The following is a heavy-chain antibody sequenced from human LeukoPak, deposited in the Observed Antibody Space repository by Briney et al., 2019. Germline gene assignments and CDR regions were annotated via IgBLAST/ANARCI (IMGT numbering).Heavy chain of an antibody. CDR3: ARGPDFDAFDI. CDR2: IYYSGST. CDR1: GGSISSGDYY. V-gene: IGHV4-30-4*01. J-gene: IGHJ3*02. Sequence: PSETLSLTCTVSGGSISSGDYYWSWIRQPPGKGLEWIGYIYYSGSTYYNPSLKSRVTISVDTSKNQFSLKLSSVTAADTAVYYCARGPDFDAFDIWGQGTMVTVSS. D-gene: IGHD2-21*02.